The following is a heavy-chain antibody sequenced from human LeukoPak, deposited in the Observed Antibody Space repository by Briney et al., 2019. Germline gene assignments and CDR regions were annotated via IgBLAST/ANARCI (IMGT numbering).Heavy chain of an antibody. Sequence: GASVKVSCKASGYTFTSYAMHWVRQAPGQRLEWMGWINAGNGNTKYSQKFQGRVTITRDTSASTAYMELSSLRSEDTAVYYCARGCSGGSCYGAFDYWGQGTLVTVSS. J-gene: IGHJ4*02. CDR2: INAGNGNT. D-gene: IGHD2-15*01. CDR3: ARGCSGGSCYGAFDY. CDR1: GYTFTSYA. V-gene: IGHV1-3*01.